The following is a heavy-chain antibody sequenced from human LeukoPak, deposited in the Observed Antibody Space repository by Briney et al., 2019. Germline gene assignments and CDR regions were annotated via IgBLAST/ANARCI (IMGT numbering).Heavy chain of an antibody. J-gene: IGHJ4*02. CDR2: ISSSSNYI. D-gene: IGHD5-12*01. V-gene: IGHV3-21*01. Sequence: PGGSLRLSCAASGFTVTSNYMSWVRQAPGKGLEWVSSISSSSNYIYYADSVKGRFTISRDNAKTSLYLQMNSLRAEDTAVYYCARDRYSDLGWGQGTLVTVSS. CDR1: GFTVTSNY. CDR3: ARDRYSDLG.